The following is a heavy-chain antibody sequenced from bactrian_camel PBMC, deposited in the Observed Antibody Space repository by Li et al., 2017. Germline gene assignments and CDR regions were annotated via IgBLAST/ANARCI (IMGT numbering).Heavy chain of an antibody. D-gene: IGHD6*01. CDR1: GYTFSIYF. CDR2: TSTSGATT. V-gene: IGHV3S28*01. J-gene: IGHJ4*01. CDR3: AADVGSMSGNCQPNY. Sequence: QLGESGGGSVQAGGSLSVACAASGYTFSIYFMAWFRQAPGKEREVVAATSTSGATTYYADSVKGRFTISRDDAKNTMYLQMNNLQPEDTAMYYCAADVGSMSGNCQPNYWGQGTQVTVS.